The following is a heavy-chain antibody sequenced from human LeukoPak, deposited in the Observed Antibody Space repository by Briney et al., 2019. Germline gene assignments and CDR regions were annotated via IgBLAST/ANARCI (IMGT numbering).Heavy chain of an antibody. V-gene: IGHV3-64*01. CDR2: ISNNGGST. D-gene: IGHD6-6*01. CDR1: GFTFSAYA. CDR3: ARDRGIAARRVGVFDI. J-gene: IGHJ3*02. Sequence: GGSLRLSCAASGFTFSAYAMHWVRQAPGKGLEYVSTISNNGGSTYYVNSVKGRFTISRDNSKNTLYLQMGSLRTEDMAVYYCARDRGIAARRVGVFDIWGQGTMVTVSS.